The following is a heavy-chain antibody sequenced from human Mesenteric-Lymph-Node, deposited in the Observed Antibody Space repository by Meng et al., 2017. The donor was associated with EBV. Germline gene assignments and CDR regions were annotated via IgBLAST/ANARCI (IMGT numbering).Heavy chain of an antibody. CDR2: IITVFGTP. CDR1: GGTFSKYG. J-gene: IGHJ4*02. V-gene: IGHV1-69*01. D-gene: IGHD3-10*01. CDR3: VTDGFESPGD. Sequence: QVEVVQPGAEVKEPGSSVKVSCQASGGTFSKYGISWVRQAPGQGLEWMGGIITVFGTPKYAQKSQGRVTITADESTSTAYMELRSLRSEDTAVYHCVTDGFESPGDWGQGTLVTVSS.